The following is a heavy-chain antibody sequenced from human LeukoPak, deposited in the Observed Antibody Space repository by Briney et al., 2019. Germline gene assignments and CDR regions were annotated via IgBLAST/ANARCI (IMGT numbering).Heavy chain of an antibody. CDR1: GFTVSNTY. D-gene: IGHD2-2*02. V-gene: IGHV3-53*04. Sequence: GGSLRLSCAASGFTVSNTYMAWVRQPPGKGLEWVSVFYPGGTTHYADSVKGRFTVSRHDSNNAFYLQMNSLRVEDTAVYYCATVPRSSCCYTFDSWGQGTLVTVSS. CDR2: FYPGGTT. J-gene: IGHJ4*02. CDR3: ATVPRSSCCYTFDS.